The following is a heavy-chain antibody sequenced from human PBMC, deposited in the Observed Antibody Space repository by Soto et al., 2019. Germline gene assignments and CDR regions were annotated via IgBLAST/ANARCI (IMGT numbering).Heavy chain of an antibody. J-gene: IGHJ6*02. V-gene: IGHV3-33*05. D-gene: IGHD2-15*01. CDR1: GFTFNSYG. CDR2: IEYNAKNR. Sequence: QVQLVESGGGVVQPGTSLRLSCTASGFTFNSYGIHWVRQAPGKGLEWLALIEYNAKNRFYADSVKGRFSISRDNSRNTVYLQVNGLRAEDTAVYYCAREGDDYCSGTPCFHYYGLDVWGQGTTVIVSS. CDR3: AREGDDYCSGTPCFHYYGLDV.